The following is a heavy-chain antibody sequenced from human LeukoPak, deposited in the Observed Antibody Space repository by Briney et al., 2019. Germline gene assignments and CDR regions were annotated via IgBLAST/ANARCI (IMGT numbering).Heavy chain of an antibody. CDR2: ISSSSSYI. CDR3: ARDRRGSYFAAFDP. Sequence: PGGSLRLSCAASGFTFSSYSMNWVRQAPGKGLEWVSPISSSSSYIYYADSVKGRFTISRDNAKNSLYLQMNSLRAEDTAVYYCARDRRGSYFAAFDPWGQGTLVTVSS. D-gene: IGHD1-26*01. CDR1: GFTFSSYS. J-gene: IGHJ5*02. V-gene: IGHV3-21*01.